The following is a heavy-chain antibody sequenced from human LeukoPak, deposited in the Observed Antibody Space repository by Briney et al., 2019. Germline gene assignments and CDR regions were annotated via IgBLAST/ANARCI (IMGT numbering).Heavy chain of an antibody. D-gene: IGHD2-21*02. CDR2: ISGSDGIT. J-gene: IGHJ6*02. CDR1: GFMFSSYA. CDR3: AKVPRKYGDNELPYGMDV. V-gene: IGHV3-23*01. Sequence: GGSLRLSCAASGFMFSSYAMNWVRQAPRKGLEWVSGISGSDGITNYVDSVRGRFTIFRDNSKSTLYLQMNSLRIEDTAVYYCAKVPRKYGDNELPYGMDVWGQGTTVTVSS.